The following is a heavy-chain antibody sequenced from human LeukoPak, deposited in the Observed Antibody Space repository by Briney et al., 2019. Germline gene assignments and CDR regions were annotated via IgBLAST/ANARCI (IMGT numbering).Heavy chain of an antibody. Sequence: GGSLRLSCAASGFTFTSYSMNWVRQAPGKGLEWVSSIISSGTYVYYADSVKDRFTISRDNAKNSLYLQMSSLRAEDTAVYYCTRGVGGYCSGGSCYGGWFDYWGQGTLVTVSS. CDR1: GFTFTSYS. V-gene: IGHV3-21*01. D-gene: IGHD2-15*01. J-gene: IGHJ4*02. CDR2: IISSGTYV. CDR3: TRGVGGYCSGGSCYGGWFDY.